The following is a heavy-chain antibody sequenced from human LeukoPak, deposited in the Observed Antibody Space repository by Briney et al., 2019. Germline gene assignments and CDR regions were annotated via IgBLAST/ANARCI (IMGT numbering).Heavy chain of an antibody. CDR2: IYHSGST. V-gene: IGHV4-38-2*02. CDR1: GYSISSGYY. CDR3: ARAGPYGDSSFDY. J-gene: IGHJ4*02. D-gene: IGHD4-17*01. Sequence: SETLSLTCTVSGYSISSGYYWGWIRQPPGKGLEWIGSIYHSGSTYYNPSLKSRVTMSVDTSKNQFSLKLSSVTAADTAVYYRARAGPYGDSSFDYWGQGTLVTVSS.